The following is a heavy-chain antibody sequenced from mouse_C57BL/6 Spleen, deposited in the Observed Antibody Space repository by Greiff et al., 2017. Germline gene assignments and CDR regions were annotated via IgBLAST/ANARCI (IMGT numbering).Heavy chain of an antibody. D-gene: IGHD2-3*01. CDR2: IDPETGGT. CDR3: TLYDGYYGYFDD. CDR1: GYTFTDYE. V-gene: IGHV1-15*01. Sequence: QVQLQQSGAELVRPGASVTLSCKASGYTFTDYEMHWVKQTPVHGLEWIGAIDPETGGTAYNQKFKGKAILTADKSSSTAYMELRSLTSEDSAVYYCTLYDGYYGYFDDWGQGTTLTVSS. J-gene: IGHJ2*01.